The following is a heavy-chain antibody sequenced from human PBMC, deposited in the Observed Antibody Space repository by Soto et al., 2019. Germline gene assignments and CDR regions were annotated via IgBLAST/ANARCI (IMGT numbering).Heavy chain of an antibody. V-gene: IGHV3-7*03. J-gene: IGHJ4*02. CDR1: GFTLGSYW. D-gene: IGHD3-16*02. CDR3: AKVVSDMISFGGVIVTSYYFEY. Sequence: GGSLRLSCAASGFTLGSYWMSWVRQAPGKGLEWLATIKMDASEKKYVDSVKGRFTISRDISKNTVYLQMNSLRAEDTAVYYCAKVVSDMISFGGVIVTSYYFEYWGQGTLVTVS. CDR2: IKMDASEK.